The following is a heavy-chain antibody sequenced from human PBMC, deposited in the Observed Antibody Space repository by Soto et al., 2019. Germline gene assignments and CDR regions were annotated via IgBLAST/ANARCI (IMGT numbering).Heavy chain of an antibody. Sequence: QVQLQESGPGLVKPSETLSLTCTVSAGSVSSGAFYWSWIRQHPGKGLEWIGYIHYTGGTYYNPSLKSRLTMSLDASRSQFSLKLTSVTAADTAVYYCAREEAGTIDFPTFLYCFSDMDVWCRGTTVTVSS. J-gene: IGHJ6*03. CDR1: AGSVSSGAFY. CDR3: AREEAGTIDFPTFLYCFSDMDV. D-gene: IGHD1-1*01. CDR2: IHYTGGT. V-gene: IGHV4-31*03.